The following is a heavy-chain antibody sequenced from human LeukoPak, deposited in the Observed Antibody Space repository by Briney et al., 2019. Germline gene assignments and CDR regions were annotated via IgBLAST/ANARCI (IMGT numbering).Heavy chain of an antibody. CDR1: GFTFDDYG. Sequence: GGSLRLSCAASGFTFDDYGMSWVRQAPGKGLEWVSGINWNGGSTGYADSVKGRFTISRDNAKNPLYLQMNSLRAEDTALYYCARGYYYDSSGYYYGHAYWGQGTLVTVSS. D-gene: IGHD3-22*01. J-gene: IGHJ4*02. V-gene: IGHV3-20*04. CDR3: ARGYYYDSSGYYYGHAY. CDR2: INWNGGST.